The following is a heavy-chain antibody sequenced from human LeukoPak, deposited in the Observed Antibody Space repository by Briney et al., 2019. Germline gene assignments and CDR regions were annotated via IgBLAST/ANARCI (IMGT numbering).Heavy chain of an antibody. CDR3: ARGSEYYDSSGYFDY. V-gene: IGHV1-46*01. CDR1: GYTFTSNY. CDR2: IYPRDGST. Sequence: ASVKVSCKASGYTFTSNYIHWVRQAPGQRLEWMGMIYPRDGSTSYAQKFQGRVTVTRDTSTSTVHMELSGLRSEDTAVYYCARGSEYYDSSGYFDYWGQGTLVTVSS. J-gene: IGHJ4*02. D-gene: IGHD3-22*01.